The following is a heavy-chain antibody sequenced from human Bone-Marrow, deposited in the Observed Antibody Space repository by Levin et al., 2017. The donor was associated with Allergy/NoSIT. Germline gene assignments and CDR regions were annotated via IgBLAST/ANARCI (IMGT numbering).Heavy chain of an antibody. J-gene: IGHJ4*02. CDR1: GFTFRNYA. D-gene: IGHD2-15*01. CDR3: AKDTYTCSGGSCYFVDY. Sequence: GGSLRLSCAVSGFTFRNYAMHWVRQAPGRGLEWVAFISLDGNTQYYADSVKGRFTVSRDNSNNTLHLQMNSLRVEDTAISCRAKDTYTCSGGSCYFVDYWGQGALVTVSS. V-gene: IGHV3-30*18. CDR2: ISLDGNTQ.